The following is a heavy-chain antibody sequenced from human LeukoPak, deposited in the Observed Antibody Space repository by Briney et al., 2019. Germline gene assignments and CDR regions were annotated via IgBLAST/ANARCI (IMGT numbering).Heavy chain of an antibody. Sequence: PSEPLSLTCAVSGRPIRRSHWWSWVRQPPGKGLEWSGEIYHSGRIHYNPSLKSRVNISVDKSRNQFSRKLSSVTAADTAVDYCASARGVTNYYFDFGGEGTRVSVSS. CDR3: ASARGVTNYYFDF. D-gene: IGHD4-17*01. J-gene: IGHJ4*02. V-gene: IGHV4-4*02. CDR2: IYHSGRI. CDR1: GRPIRRSHW.